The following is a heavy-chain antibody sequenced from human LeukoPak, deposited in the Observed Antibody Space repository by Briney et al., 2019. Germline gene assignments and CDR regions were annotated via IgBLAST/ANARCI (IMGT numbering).Heavy chain of an antibody. D-gene: IGHD2-8*02. Sequence: GGSLRLSCEGSGFTFTNYAMNWVRQAPGEGLEWVSLISYDGRDIQYAHSVKGRFTISRDNSKNTLYLQMNSLRTEDTAVYYCARDSYFSPGTGGSLDYWGQGTLVTVSS. CDR3: ARDSYFSPGTGGSLDY. V-gene: IGHV3-30*04. J-gene: IGHJ4*02. CDR1: GFTFTNYA. CDR2: ISYDGRDI.